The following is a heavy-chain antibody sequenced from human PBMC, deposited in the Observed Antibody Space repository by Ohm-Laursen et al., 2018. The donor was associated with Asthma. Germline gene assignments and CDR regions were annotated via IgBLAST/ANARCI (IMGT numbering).Heavy chain of an antibody. J-gene: IGHJ4*02. CDR1: GFTFESYW. V-gene: IGHV3-21*01. D-gene: IGHD2-8*02. Sequence: SLRLSCSASGFTFESYWMNWVRQAPGKGLEWVSSISSGSSYINYADSVKGRFTISRDNAESSLYLRMNSLRAEDTAVYYCARGGVRIPFDYWGQGTLVTVSS. CDR2: ISSGSSYI. CDR3: ARGGVRIPFDY.